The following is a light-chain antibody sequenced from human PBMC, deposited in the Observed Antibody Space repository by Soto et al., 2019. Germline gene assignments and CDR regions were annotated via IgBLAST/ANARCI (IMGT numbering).Light chain of an antibody. V-gene: IGLV1-40*01. Sequence: QPVLTQPPSVSGAPGQRVTISCTGSNSNIGAGFDVHWYQQFPGTAPKLLIYNSIHRPSGVPDRFSGSKSGISASLAITHLRAEDEADYYCQSYDSSLSGSLFGGGTKVTVL. CDR1: NSNIGAGFD. CDR3: QSYDSSLSGSL. J-gene: IGLJ2*01. CDR2: NSI.